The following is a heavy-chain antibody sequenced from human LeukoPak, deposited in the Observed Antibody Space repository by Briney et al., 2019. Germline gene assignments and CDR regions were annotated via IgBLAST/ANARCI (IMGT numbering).Heavy chain of an antibody. CDR1: GGSFSGYY. V-gene: IGHV4-34*01. Sequence: SETLPLTCAVYGGSFSGYYWSWIRQTPGKGLEWIGEINHSGSTNYNPSLKSRVTISVDTSKNQFSLKLSSVTAADTAVYYCASCAVPAACDYWGQGTLVTVSS. CDR3: ASCAVPAACDY. CDR2: INHSGST. J-gene: IGHJ4*02. D-gene: IGHD2-2*01.